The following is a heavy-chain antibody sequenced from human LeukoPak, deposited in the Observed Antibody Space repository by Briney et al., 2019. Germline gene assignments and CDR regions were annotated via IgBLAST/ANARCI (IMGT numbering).Heavy chain of an antibody. Sequence: GGSLRLSCAASGFTFSSYWMSWVRQAPGKGLEWVANIKQDGSEKYYVDSVKGRFTISRDNAKNSLYLQMNSLRAEDTAVYYCARDDSSLYNWFDPWGQGTLVTVSP. CDR2: IKQDGSEK. CDR3: ARDDSSLYNWFDP. V-gene: IGHV3-7*03. CDR1: GFTFSSYW. D-gene: IGHD3-22*01. J-gene: IGHJ5*02.